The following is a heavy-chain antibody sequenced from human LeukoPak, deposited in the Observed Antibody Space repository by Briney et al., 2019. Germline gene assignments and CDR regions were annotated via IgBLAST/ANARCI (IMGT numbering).Heavy chain of an antibody. CDR1: GYTFTTYG. CDR3: ARQHSSGYYSPHYYYGMDV. D-gene: IGHD3-22*01. Sequence: ASVKVSCKASGYTFTTYGISWVRQAPGQGLEWMGWISAYKGNTNYAQKLQGRVTMTTETSTSTAYMELRSPRSDDTAVYYCARQHSSGYYSPHYYYGMDVWGQGTTVTVSS. J-gene: IGHJ6*02. CDR2: ISAYKGNT. V-gene: IGHV1-18*01.